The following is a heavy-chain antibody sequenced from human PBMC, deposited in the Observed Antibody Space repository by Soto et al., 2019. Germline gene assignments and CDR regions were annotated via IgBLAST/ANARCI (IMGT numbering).Heavy chain of an antibody. CDR2: IYYSGSP. CDR1: GGSISTYY. V-gene: IGHV4-59*08. Sequence: QVQLQESGPGLVKPSETLSLTCTVSGGSISTYYWSWIRQPPGKGLEWIGYIYYSGSPNYNPSLKSRLTISVATSKTQVSLKLSSVTAADAAVYYCARHRPRSPWGQGTLVTVAS. J-gene: IGHJ5*02. CDR3: ARHRPRSP.